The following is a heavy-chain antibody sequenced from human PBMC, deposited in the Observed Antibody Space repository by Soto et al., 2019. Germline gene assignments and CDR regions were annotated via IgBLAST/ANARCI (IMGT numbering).Heavy chain of an antibody. J-gene: IGHJ5*02. Sequence: SETLSLTCSVSGDSISNSRFYWAWIRQPPGEGLEWIGSIYHTGNAYYNPSLKSRVTISVATSKNQFSLKLTSLTAADAALYYCARDFFDSSDYTTNWFDPWGQGTLVT. CDR2: IYHTGNA. V-gene: IGHV4-39*01. D-gene: IGHD3-22*01. CDR1: GDSISNSRFY. CDR3: ARDFFDSSDYTTNWFDP.